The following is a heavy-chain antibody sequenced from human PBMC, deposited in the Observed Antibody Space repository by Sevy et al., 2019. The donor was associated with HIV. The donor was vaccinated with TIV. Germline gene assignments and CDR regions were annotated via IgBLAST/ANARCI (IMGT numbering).Heavy chain of an antibody. D-gene: IGHD6-19*01. CDR3: AKEWTLLSGWYGELDY. CDR1: GFTFTSYA. CDR2: ISNSGGST. Sequence: GGSQRLSCAASGFTFTSYAMNWVRQAPGKGLEWVSGISNSGGSTYYADSVRGRFTVSRDNSKNTVYLQLNSLRAEDTAIYYCAKEWTLLSGWYGELDYWGQGTLVTVSS. V-gene: IGHV3-23*01. J-gene: IGHJ4*02.